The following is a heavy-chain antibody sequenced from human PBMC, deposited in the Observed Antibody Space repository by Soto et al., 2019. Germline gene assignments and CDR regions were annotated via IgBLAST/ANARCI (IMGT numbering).Heavy chain of an antibody. V-gene: IGHV4-31*03. CDR3: ARLYDYDILTGSPYYFDY. J-gene: IGHJ4*02. D-gene: IGHD3-9*01. Sequence: SETLSLTCTVSGGSISSGGYYWSWIRQHPGKGLEWIGYIYYSGSTYYNPSLKSRVTISVDTSKNQFSLKLSSVTAADTAVYYCARLYDYDILTGSPYYFDYWGQGTLVTVSS. CDR1: GGSISSGGYY. CDR2: IYYSGST.